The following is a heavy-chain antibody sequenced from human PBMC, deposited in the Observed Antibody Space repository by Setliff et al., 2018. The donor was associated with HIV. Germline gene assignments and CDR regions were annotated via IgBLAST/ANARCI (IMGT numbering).Heavy chain of an antibody. V-gene: IGHV3-30*02. D-gene: IGHD3-22*01. CDR1: GFTFSIYN. CDR3: AKGWGDSSGYYTGSYDMDV. Sequence: HPGGSLRLSCVASGFTFSIYNMHWVRQIPGKGLEWVAFIAYDGSNKFYIDSKKGRFTISRDNPKKTVYLQMNSLRAEDTAVYYCAKGWGDSSGYYTGSYDMDVWGQGTTVTVSS. J-gene: IGHJ6*02. CDR2: IAYDGSNK.